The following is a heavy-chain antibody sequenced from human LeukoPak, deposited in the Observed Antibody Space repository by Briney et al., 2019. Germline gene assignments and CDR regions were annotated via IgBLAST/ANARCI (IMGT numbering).Heavy chain of an antibody. J-gene: IGHJ3*02. CDR2: ISGSGGST. D-gene: IGHD5-12*01. CDR3: AKALSPEWLRTFDAFDI. CDR1: GFTFDEYG. Sequence: GGSLRLSCAASGFTFDEYGMSWVRQAPGKGLEWVSAISGSGGSTYYADSVKGRFTISRDNSKNTLYLQMNSLRAEDTAVYYCAKALSPEWLRTFDAFDIWGQGTMVTVSS. V-gene: IGHV3-23*01.